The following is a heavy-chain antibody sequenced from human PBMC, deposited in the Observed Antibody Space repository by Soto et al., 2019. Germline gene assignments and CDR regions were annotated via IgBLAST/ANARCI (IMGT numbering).Heavy chain of an antibody. J-gene: IGHJ4*02. Sequence: EVQLLESGGGLVQPGGSLRLSCAASGFTFSSYAMSWVRQAPGKGLEWVSGISGSGGSTYYADSVKGRFTISRDNSKNTLYLQMNTLGAEDTAVYYCAKDKSYYYGSGRSNIFDYWGRGTLVTVSS. CDR3: AKDKSYYYGSGRSNIFDY. CDR1: GFTFSSYA. V-gene: IGHV3-23*01. CDR2: ISGSGGST. D-gene: IGHD3-10*01.